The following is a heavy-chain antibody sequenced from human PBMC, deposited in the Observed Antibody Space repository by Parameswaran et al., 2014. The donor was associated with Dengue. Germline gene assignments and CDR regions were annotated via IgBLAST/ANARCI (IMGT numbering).Heavy chain of an antibody. CDR3: ARDGGRELLWFGAL. CDR2: IIPILGIA. D-gene: IGHD3-10*01. V-gene: IGHV1-69*10. Sequence: WVRQAPGQGLEWMGGIIPILGIANYAQKFQGRVTITADKSTSTAYMELSSLRSEDTAVYYCARDGGRELLWFGALWGQGTLVTVSS. J-gene: IGHJ4*02.